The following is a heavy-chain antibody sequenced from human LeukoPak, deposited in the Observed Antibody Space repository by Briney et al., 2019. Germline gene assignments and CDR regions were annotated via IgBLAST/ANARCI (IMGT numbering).Heavy chain of an antibody. D-gene: IGHD3-22*01. CDR3: ARPQRITTRVEEKLFDY. CDR2: MSYSGTT. V-gene: IGHV4-39*01. J-gene: IGHJ4*02. CDR1: GGSISTSSYY. Sequence: SETLCLSCTVSGGSISTSSYYWGWIPPPPGKGLEWIVSMSYSGTTYYHPSLKSRVTISVDTSKNQFSLKLSSVTAADTAVYYCARPQRITTRVEEKLFDYWGQGTLVTVSS.